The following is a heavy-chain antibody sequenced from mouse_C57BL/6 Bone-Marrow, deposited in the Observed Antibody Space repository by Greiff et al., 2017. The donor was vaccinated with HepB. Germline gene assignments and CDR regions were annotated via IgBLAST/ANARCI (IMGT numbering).Heavy chain of an antibody. CDR1: GYTFTSYG. Sequence: VQLQQSGAELARPGASVKLSCKASGYTFTSYGISWVKQRTGQGLEWIGEIYPRSGNTYYNEKFKGKATLTVDTSSSTAYMQLSSLTSEDSAVYYCARPYGNYLYYFDYWGQGTTLTVSS. D-gene: IGHD2-1*01. J-gene: IGHJ2*01. CDR3: ARPYGNYLYYFDY. CDR2: IYPRSGNT. V-gene: IGHV1-81*01.